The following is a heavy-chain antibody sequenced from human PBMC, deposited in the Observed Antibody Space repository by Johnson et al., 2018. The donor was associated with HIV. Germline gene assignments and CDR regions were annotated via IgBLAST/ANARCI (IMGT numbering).Heavy chain of an antibody. CDR1: GFTFSSFA. V-gene: IGHV3-30*02. Sequence: QVQLVESGGGLVQPGGSLRLSCAASGFTFSSFAMSWVRQAPGKGLEWVAFIRYDGSNKYYADSVKGRFTISRDNSKNTLYLQMNSLRAEDTAVYYCAKDAYDYGDYGAFDIWGQGTMVTVSS. CDR3: AKDAYDYGDYGAFDI. CDR2: IRYDGSNK. D-gene: IGHD4-17*01. J-gene: IGHJ3*02.